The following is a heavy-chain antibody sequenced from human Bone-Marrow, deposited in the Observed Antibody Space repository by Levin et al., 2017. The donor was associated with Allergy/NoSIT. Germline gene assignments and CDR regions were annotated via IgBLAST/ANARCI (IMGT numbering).Heavy chain of an antibody. CDR3: ARVTRGRISSFHYSSGWYGGYYYYMDV. Sequence: SGPTLVKPTQTLTLTCTFSGFSLSTSGMCVSWIRQPPGKALEWLARIDWDDDKYYSTSLKTRLTISKDTSKNQVVLTMTNMDPVDTATYYCARVTRGRISSFHYSSGWYGGYYYYMDVWGKGTTVTVSS. V-gene: IGHV2-70*11. D-gene: IGHD6-19*01. J-gene: IGHJ6*03. CDR2: IDWDDDK. CDR1: GFSLSTSGMC.